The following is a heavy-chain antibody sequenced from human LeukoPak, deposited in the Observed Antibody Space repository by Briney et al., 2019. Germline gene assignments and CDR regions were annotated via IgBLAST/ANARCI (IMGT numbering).Heavy chain of an antibody. V-gene: IGHV4-59*01. CDR3: ASGYCGGACQLGGVDM. CDR2: IYYRGSS. CDR1: GDSIGSDY. D-gene: IGHD2-21*02. Sequence: SETLSLTCTVSGDSIGSDYWSWIRQPPGKGLEWIGYIYYRGSSNYNPSLKSRVTISLDTSGNQFSLKLSSVTAADTAVYYCASGYCGGACQLGGVDMWGQGTMVTVSS. J-gene: IGHJ3*02.